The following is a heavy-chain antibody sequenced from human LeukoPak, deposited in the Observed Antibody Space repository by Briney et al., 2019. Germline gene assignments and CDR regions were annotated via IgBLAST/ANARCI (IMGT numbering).Heavy chain of an antibody. Sequence: PSETLSLTCTVSGDSISAYYWSWIRQPPGKGLEWIGYIYYSGSTNYNPSLKSRVTISLDTSKNQFSLKLTSVTAADTAVYYCARTMTTVVPGGLDYWGQGTLVTVSS. D-gene: IGHD4-23*01. J-gene: IGHJ4*02. V-gene: IGHV4-59*01. CDR2: IYYSGST. CDR1: GDSISAYY. CDR3: ARTMTTVVPGGLDY.